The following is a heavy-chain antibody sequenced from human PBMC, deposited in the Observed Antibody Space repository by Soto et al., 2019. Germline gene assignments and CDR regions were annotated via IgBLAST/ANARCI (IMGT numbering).Heavy chain of an antibody. V-gene: IGHV1-46*01. CDR2: INPTGGST. Sequence: QVQLVQSGAEVKKPGASVKVSCKASGYTFINYYIHWVRQAPGHGLEWMAIINPTGGSTNYAQKIQGRLTLTMDTSTSTVYMELSSLTSEDTGMYYCAGHLAAGAVWGQGTLVTVSS. CDR3: AGHLAAGAV. CDR1: GYTFINYY. J-gene: IGHJ4*02. D-gene: IGHD2-8*02.